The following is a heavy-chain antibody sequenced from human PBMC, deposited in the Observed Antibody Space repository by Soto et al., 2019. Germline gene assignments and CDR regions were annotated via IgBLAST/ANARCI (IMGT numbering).Heavy chain of an antibody. V-gene: IGHV3-23*01. Sequence: GGSVRLYCSASRFSFDRFVMSWIRPATGKGLEGVSAISGSGGRTYYADSVEGRFSISRDNSKSTLYLQMTSLTVEDTALYYCVKPNAVDISVDSWGQGTLVTVSS. CDR3: VKPNAVDISVDS. J-gene: IGHJ4*03. CDR1: RFSFDRFV. CDR2: ISGSGGRT. D-gene: IGHD2-2*03.